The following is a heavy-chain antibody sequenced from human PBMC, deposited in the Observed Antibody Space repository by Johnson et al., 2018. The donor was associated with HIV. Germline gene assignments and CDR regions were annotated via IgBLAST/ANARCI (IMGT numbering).Heavy chain of an antibody. D-gene: IGHD5-18*01. CDR1: GFTVSSNY. CDR2: IYSGGTT. Sequence: VQLVESGGGVVQPGRSLRLSCAASGFTVSSNYMSWVRQAPGKGLEWVSVIYSGGTTYYADSVKGRFTISRDNSKNTLYLQMNSLRAEDTAVYYCARDQRGGYSYGDAFDMRGRGTMVTVSS. J-gene: IGHJ3*02. CDR3: ARDQRGGYSYGDAFDM. V-gene: IGHV3-66*02.